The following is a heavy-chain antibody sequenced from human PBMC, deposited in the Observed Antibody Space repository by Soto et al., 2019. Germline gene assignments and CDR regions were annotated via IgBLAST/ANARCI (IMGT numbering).Heavy chain of an antibody. J-gene: IGHJ6*02. D-gene: IGHD6-13*01. CDR2: ISFDGINK. CDR1: GFTFSNYA. Sequence: QVQLVESGGGVVQPGMSLRLSCTASGFTFSNYAVHWVRQAPGKGLEWVAVISFDGINKYYADSVMGRFTLSRDNSKNTLYLQMNSLKVEDTALYYCARDLAAAGEGGRFYYYGMDVWGQGITVTVSS. CDR3: ARDLAAAGEGGRFYYYGMDV. V-gene: IGHV3-30*04.